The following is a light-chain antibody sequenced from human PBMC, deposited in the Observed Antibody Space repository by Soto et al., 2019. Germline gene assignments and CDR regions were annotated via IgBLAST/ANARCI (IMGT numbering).Light chain of an antibody. CDR3: QQYGSSLSIT. V-gene: IGKV3-20*01. Sequence: EIVMTQSPATLSVSPGERATLSCRASQSISNYLAWYQQKPGQAPRLLIYGASSRATGIPDRFSGSGSGTDFTLTISRLEPEDFAVYYCQQYGSSLSITFGQGTRL. CDR1: QSISNY. J-gene: IGKJ5*01. CDR2: GAS.